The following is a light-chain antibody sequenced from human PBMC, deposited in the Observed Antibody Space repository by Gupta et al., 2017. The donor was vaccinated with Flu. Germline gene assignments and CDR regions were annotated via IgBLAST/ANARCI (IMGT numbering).Light chain of an antibody. CDR2: KVS. J-gene: IGKJ2*01. V-gene: IGKV2-30*01. Sequence: VVMPHPPLSLPLPLVQPASRSCRSSQLLVSSDGNTYLSWFQQRPGPSPRRLIDKVSNRDAGVPDRFSGSGSGTDFTMNISRLEDEDVAICYCMKGTYLPHTFGPGTKLEIK. CDR1: QLLVSSDGNTY. CDR3: MKGTYLPHT.